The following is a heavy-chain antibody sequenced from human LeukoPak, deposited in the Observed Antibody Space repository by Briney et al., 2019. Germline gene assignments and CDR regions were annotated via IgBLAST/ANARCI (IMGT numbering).Heavy chain of an antibody. CDR2: MNPNNGDT. V-gene: IGHV1-8*01. Sequence: GASVKVSCKASGYTFTNYEINWVRQATGQGLEWMAWMNPNNGDTAFAQKFQGRITLTRSTSISTAYMELNSLTSEDTAVYYCARGLGTYDSSELTWPMISLWGQGTLVTVSS. CDR3: ARGLGTYDSSELTWPMISL. D-gene: IGHD3-22*01. CDR1: GYTFTNYE. J-gene: IGHJ4*02.